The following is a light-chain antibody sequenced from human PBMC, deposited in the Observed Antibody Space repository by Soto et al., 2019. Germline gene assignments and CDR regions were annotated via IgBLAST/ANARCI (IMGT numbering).Light chain of an antibody. CDR2: EVS. V-gene: IGLV2-14*01. CDR3: SSYTSSSTSA. CDR1: RSDVGGYNY. J-gene: IGLJ1*01. Sequence: QSALTQPASVSGSPGQSIPISCTGTRSDVGGYNYVSWYQQHPGKAPKLMIYEVSNRPSGVSNRFSGSKSGNKASLTISGVQAEDEADYYCSSYTSSSTSAFGTGTKLTVL.